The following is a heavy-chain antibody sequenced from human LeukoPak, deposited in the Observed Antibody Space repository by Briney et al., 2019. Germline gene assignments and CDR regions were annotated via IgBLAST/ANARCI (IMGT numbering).Heavy chain of an antibody. J-gene: IGHJ3*02. CDR1: GGSFSGYY. V-gene: IGHV4-34*01. CDR2: INHSGST. D-gene: IGHD1-14*01. Sequence: SETLSLTCAVYGGSFSGYYWSWIRQPPGKGLEWIWEINHSGSTNYNPSLKSRVTISVDTSKNQFSLKLSSVTAADTAVYYCARGAGSAPEAFDIRGQGTMVTVSS. CDR3: ARGAGSAPEAFDI.